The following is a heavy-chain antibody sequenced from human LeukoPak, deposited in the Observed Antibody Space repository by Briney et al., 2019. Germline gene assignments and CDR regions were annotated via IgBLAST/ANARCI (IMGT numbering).Heavy chain of an antibody. CDR2: IYYSGST. V-gene: IGHV4-59*08. CDR3: ARRSSDGTSDY. D-gene: IGHD2-15*01. J-gene: IGHJ4*02. CDR1: GGSISSYY. Sequence: PSETLSLTCTVSGGSISSYYWSWIRQPPGKGLEWIGYIYYSGSTNYNPSLKSRVTISVDTSKRQFSLKLSSVTAADTAVYYCARRSSDGTSDYWGQGTLVTVSS.